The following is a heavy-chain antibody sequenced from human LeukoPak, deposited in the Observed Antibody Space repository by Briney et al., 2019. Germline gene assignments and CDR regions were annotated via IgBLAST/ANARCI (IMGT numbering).Heavy chain of an antibody. J-gene: IGHJ4*02. Sequence: PSETLSLTCAVYGGSFSGYYWSWIRQPPGKGLEWIGEINHSGSTNYNPSLKSRFTISVDTSKNQFSLKLSSVTAADTAVYYCARGRTPGAAAGILDYWGQGTLVTVSS. CDR1: GGSFSGYY. CDR2: INHSGST. D-gene: IGHD6-13*01. CDR3: ARGRTPGAAAGILDY. V-gene: IGHV4-34*01.